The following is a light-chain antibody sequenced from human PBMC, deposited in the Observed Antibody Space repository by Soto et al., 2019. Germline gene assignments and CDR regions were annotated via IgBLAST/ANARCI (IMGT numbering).Light chain of an antibody. CDR3: QSYDSSTFNWV. Sequence: NFMLTQPHSVSESPGKTVTISCTRSSGGIASNYVLWYQQRPGSAPTTVIYQDNLRPSGVPHRFSGSVDSSSNSASLTISGLETEDEADYYCQSYDSSTFNWVFGGGTKLTVL. J-gene: IGLJ3*02. V-gene: IGLV6-57*04. CDR2: QDN. CDR1: SGGIASNY.